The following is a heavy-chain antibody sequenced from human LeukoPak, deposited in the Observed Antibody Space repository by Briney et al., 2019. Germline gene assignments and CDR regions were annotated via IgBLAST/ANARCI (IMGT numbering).Heavy chain of an antibody. D-gene: IGHD1-1*01. V-gene: IGHV4-59*08. CDR3: ARLQLLTLDY. J-gene: IGHJ4*02. Sequence: SETLSLTCSVSGGSISSYHWSWIRQPPGKGLEWIGYIYYSGSTNYNPSLKSRVTISVDTSKNQCSLKLRSVTAADAAVYYCARLQLLTLDYWGQGTLVTVSS. CDR2: IYYSGST. CDR1: GGSISSYH.